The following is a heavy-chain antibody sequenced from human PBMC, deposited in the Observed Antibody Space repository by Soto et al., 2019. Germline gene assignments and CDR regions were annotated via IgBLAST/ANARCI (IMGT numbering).Heavy chain of an antibody. V-gene: IGHV4-34*01. J-gene: IGHJ4*02. Sequence: QVQLQQWGAGLLKPSETLSLTCAVYGGSFSGYYWSWIRQPPGKGLEWIGEINHSGSTNSNPSLKCRVTTSADTSKNQFSLKLSSVTAADTAVYYCARGSAYSSSSDFDYWGQGTLVTVSS. CDR2: INHSGST. D-gene: IGHD6-6*01. CDR1: GGSFSGYY. CDR3: ARGSAYSSSSDFDY.